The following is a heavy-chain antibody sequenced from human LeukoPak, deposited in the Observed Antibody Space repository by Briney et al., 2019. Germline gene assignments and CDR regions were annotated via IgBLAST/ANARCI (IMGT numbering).Heavy chain of an antibody. CDR2: IIPILGIA. D-gene: IGHD1-26*01. CDR3: ARSCRGATRCAFDI. CDR1: GGTFSSYA. J-gene: IGHJ3*02. Sequence: ASVKVSCKASGGTFSSYAISWVRQAPGQELEWMGRIIPILGIANYAQKFQGRVTITADKSTSTAYMELSSLRSEDTAVYYCARSCRGATRCAFDIWGQGTMVTVSS. V-gene: IGHV1-69*04.